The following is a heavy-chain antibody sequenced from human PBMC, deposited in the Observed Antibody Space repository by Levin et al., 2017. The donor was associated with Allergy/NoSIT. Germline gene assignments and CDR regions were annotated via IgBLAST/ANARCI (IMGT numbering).Heavy chain of an antibody. CDR2: IYYSGST. CDR1: GGSISSGDYY. Sequence: PSQTLSLTCTVSGGSISSGDYYWSWIRQPPGKGLEWIGYIYYSGSTYYNPSLKSRVTISVDTSKNQFSLKLSSVTAADTAVYYCARATPSYCSSTSCYGGYFDYWGQGTLVTVSS. V-gene: IGHV4-30-4*01. D-gene: IGHD2-2*01. CDR3: ARATPSYCSSTSCYGGYFDY. J-gene: IGHJ4*02.